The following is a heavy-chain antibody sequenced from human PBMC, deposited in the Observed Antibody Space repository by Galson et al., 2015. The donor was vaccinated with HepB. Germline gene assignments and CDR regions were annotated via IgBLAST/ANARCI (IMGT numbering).Heavy chain of an antibody. CDR2: ISGNGGST. V-gene: IGHV3-23*01. Sequence: SLRLSCAASGFTFSSYAMSWVRQAPGKGLEWVSTISGNGGSTYYADSVKGRFTISRDNSMSTLYLQMDSLRAEDTAVYYCAKLGDFDFWRGYLGQFDYWGQGTLVTVSS. CDR1: GFTFSSYA. D-gene: IGHD3-3*01. J-gene: IGHJ4*02. CDR3: AKLGDFDFWRGYLGQFDY.